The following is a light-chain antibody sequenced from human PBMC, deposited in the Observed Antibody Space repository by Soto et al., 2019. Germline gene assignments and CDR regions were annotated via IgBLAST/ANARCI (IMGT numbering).Light chain of an antibody. V-gene: IGKV3-20*01. CDR1: KSVSNY. CDR2: GAS. J-gene: IGKJ4*01. CDR3: QQYGSVPHT. Sequence: EVVLTQSPATLSLSPGERATLACRASKSVSNYVAWYQQKSGQPPRLLIYGASSRATGIPDRFSGSGSGTDFTLIISRLEPEDFAVYYCQQYGSVPHTFGGGTKVDIK.